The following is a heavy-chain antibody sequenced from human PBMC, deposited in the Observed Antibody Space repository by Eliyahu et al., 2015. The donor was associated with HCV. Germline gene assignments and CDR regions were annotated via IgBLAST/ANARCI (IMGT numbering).Heavy chain of an antibody. CDR1: GGSITXYY. Sequence: QVQLQESGPGLVKPSETLSLTCTVSGGSITXYYWSWIRQPPGKGLEWIGDIHYSGSTNYPPSLKSRVTMSVDTSKNQFSLNLTSVTAADTAVYYCASGGGGIAVAGTGGWFDPWGQGTLVTVSS. CDR3: ASGGGGIAVAGTGGWFDP. CDR2: IHYSGST. J-gene: IGHJ5*02. D-gene: IGHD6-19*01. V-gene: IGHV4-59*01.